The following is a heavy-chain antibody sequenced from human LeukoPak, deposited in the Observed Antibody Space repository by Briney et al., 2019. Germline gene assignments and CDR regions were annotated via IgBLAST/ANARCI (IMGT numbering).Heavy chain of an antibody. V-gene: IGHV3-7*01. J-gene: IGHJ4*02. Sequence: GGSLRLSCAASGFTFSNYWMSWVRQAPGKGLEGVANIKHDGSEKYYVDSVKGRFTISRDNAKNSLYLQMNSLRAEDTAVYYCAREGRESSGYDYWGQGTLVTVSS. CDR3: AREGRESSGYDY. CDR2: IKHDGSEK. CDR1: GFTFSNYW. D-gene: IGHD3-22*01.